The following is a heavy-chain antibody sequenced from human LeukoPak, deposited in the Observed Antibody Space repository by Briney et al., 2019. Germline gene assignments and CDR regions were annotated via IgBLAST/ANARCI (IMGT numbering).Heavy chain of an antibody. V-gene: IGHV4-59*01. CDR2: IYYSGST. CDR3: AREASGYDPFDY. Sequence: PSETLSLTCTVSGASISSYYWSWIRQPQGKGLEWIGYIYYSGSTNYSPSLRSRVTISVDTSKNQFSLKLTSVTAADTAVYYCAREASGYDPFDYWGQGTLVTVSS. D-gene: IGHD5-12*01. J-gene: IGHJ4*02. CDR1: GASISSYY.